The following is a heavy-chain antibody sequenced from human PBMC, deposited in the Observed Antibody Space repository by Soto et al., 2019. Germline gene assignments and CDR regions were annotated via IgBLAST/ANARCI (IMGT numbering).Heavy chain of an antibody. CDR3: TTGVDGYNPFDY. D-gene: IGHD5-12*01. CDR1: GFSFSSAW. V-gene: IGHV3-15*07. Sequence: EAQLVESGGGLVKPGGSLRLSCAASGFSFSSAWMIWVRQAPGKGLEWVGRIKSKVYGETTDYAAPVKGRFTISRDDSKNTVFLQMNSLETEDTAVYYCTTGVDGYNPFDYWGQGTLVTVSS. CDR2: IKSKVYGETT. J-gene: IGHJ4*02.